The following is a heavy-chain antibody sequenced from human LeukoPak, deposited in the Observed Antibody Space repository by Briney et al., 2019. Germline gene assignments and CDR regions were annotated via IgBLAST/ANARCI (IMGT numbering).Heavy chain of an antibody. CDR3: ARDSSAGSSGF. J-gene: IGHJ4*02. V-gene: IGHV4-34*01. Sequence: SETLSLTCAVYGGSFSGYYWSWIRQPPGKGLEWIGEINHSGSTNYNPSLKSRVTISVDTSKNQFSLKLSSVTAADTAVYYCARDSSAGSSGFWGQGTLVTVSS. D-gene: IGHD6-25*01. CDR2: INHSGST. CDR1: GGSFSGYY.